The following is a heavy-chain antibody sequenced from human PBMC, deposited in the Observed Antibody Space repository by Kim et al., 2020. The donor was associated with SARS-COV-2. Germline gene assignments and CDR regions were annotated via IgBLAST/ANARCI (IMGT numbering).Heavy chain of an antibody. V-gene: IGHV4-31*03. CDR2: IYYSGST. J-gene: IGHJ4*02. CDR1: GGSISSGGYY. CDR3: ARERGGWGKEEQQPADY. Sequence: SETLSLTCTVSGGSISSGGYYWSWIRQHPGKGLEWIGYIYYSGSTYYNPSLKSRVTISVDTSKNQFSLKLSSVTAADTAVYYCARERGGWGKEEQQPADYWGQGTLVTVSS. D-gene: IGHD6-13*01.